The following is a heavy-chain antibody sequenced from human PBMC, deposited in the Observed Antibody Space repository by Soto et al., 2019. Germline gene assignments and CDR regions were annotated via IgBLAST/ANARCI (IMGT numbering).Heavy chain of an antibody. V-gene: IGHV4-59*01. D-gene: IGHD5-12*01. Sequence: SETLSLTCTVSGGSISSYYWSWIRQPPGKGLEWIGYIYYSGSTNYNPSLKSRVTISVDTSKNQFSLKLSSVTAADTAVYYCAREGLRLGYSGYGGRWFDPWGQGTLVTVSS. CDR3: AREGLRLGYSGYGGRWFDP. CDR2: IYYSGST. J-gene: IGHJ5*02. CDR1: GGSISSYY.